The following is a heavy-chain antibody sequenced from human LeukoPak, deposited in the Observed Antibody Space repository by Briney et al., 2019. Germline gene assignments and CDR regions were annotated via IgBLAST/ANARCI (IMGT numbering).Heavy chain of an antibody. J-gene: IGHJ4*02. Sequence: GGSLRLSYAASGFTFASYAMSWVRQAPGKWLQWVSAISDGGGSTYYADSMKGRFTISRDNSKNTLYLQMNSLRAEDTALYYCAKEYTSGWYVVDYWGQGTLVTVSS. D-gene: IGHD6-19*01. CDR1: GFTFASYA. CDR2: ISDGGGST. V-gene: IGHV3-23*01. CDR3: AKEYTSGWYVVDY.